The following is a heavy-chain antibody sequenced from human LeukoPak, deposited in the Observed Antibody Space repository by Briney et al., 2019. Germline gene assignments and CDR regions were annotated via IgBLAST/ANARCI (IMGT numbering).Heavy chain of an antibody. D-gene: IGHD1-7*01. CDR2: VYCSGNT. CDR1: GGSISSYY. Sequence: PSETLSLTCTVSGGSISSYYWSWIRQPPGKGLEWIGYVYCSGNTNYNPSLKSRVTISVDTSKSQFSLKLTSVTSADTAVYYCARGYNWNFFDYWGQGTLVTVSS. CDR3: ARGYNWNFFDY. J-gene: IGHJ4*02. V-gene: IGHV4-59*01.